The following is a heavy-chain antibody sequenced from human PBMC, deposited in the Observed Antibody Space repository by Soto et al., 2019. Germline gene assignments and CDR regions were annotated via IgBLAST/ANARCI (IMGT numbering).Heavy chain of an antibody. CDR2: IYYSGST. CDR1: GGSISSSSYY. V-gene: IGHV4-39*01. CDR3: ARHFFGVVRGVMGNWFDP. J-gene: IGHJ5*02. D-gene: IGHD3-10*01. Sequence: PSETLSLTCTVSGGSISSSSYYWGWIRQPPGKGLEWIGSIYYSGSTYYNPSLKSRVTISVDTSKNQFSLKLSSVTAADTAVYYCARHFFGVVRGVMGNWFDPWGQGTLVT.